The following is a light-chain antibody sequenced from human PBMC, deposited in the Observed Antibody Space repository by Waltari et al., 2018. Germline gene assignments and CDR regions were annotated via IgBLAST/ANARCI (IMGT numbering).Light chain of an antibody. CDR3: ATWDDSINNPV. V-gene: IGLV1-44*01. CDR1: LPNIGSNA. Sequence: VLTQPPSASGTSGQRVTLSCSGSLPNIGSNAVNWYQVLPRTAPRLLIFTNTQRPSGVPDRFTASRSGTTASLAISGLQSDDEADYYCATWDDSINNPVFGGGTKLTVL. J-gene: IGLJ3*02. CDR2: TNT.